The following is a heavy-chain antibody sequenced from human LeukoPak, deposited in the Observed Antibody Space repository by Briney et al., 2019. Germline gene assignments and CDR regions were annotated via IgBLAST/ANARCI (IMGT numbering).Heavy chain of an antibody. D-gene: IGHD3-22*01. CDR1: GFTFSSYG. CDR3: AKDRYSDNTGHHYENEC. Sequence: GGSLRLSCTASGFTFSSYGMSWVRQAPGKGLDWVSAVSSGGNSNYADSVTGRFTISRDNSKNTLYLQMNSLRAEDTAVYYCAKDRYSDNTGHHYENECWGQGTLVTVSS. V-gene: IGHV3-23*01. CDR2: VSSGGNS. J-gene: IGHJ4*02.